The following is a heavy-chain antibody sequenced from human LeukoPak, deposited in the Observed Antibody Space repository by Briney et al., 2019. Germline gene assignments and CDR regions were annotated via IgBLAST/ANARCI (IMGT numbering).Heavy chain of an antibody. D-gene: IGHD2-2*01. J-gene: IGHJ4*02. V-gene: IGHV1-18*01. Sequence: ASVKVSCKASGYTFTSYGISWVRQAPGQGLEWMGWISAYNGNTNYAQKLQGRVTMTTDTSTSTAYMELRSLRSDDTAVYYCARVGIYCSSISCYASDFDYWGQGTLVTVSS. CDR1: GYTFTSYG. CDR3: ARVGIYCSSISCYASDFDY. CDR2: ISAYNGNT.